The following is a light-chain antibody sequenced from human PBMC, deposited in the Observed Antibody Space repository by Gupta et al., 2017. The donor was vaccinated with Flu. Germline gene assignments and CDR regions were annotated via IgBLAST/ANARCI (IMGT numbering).Light chain of an antibody. V-gene: IGLV1-44*01. Sequence: QSVLTPPPSASETPEQTVTIFCSGRSSNIGSHSVTLYQQIPGKAPKLLIYENTQRPSGVPDRVSGSKSGASASLAISGLQAEDEADYYCGAWDVSLNTWVFGGGTKLTVL. CDR1: SSNIGSHS. CDR3: GAWDVSLNTWV. CDR2: ENT. J-gene: IGLJ3*02.